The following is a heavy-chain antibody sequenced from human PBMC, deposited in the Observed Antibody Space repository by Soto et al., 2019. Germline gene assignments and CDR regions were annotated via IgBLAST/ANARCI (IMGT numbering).Heavy chain of an antibody. J-gene: IGHJ4*02. CDR2: ISSSSSYT. V-gene: IGHV3-11*06. Sequence: GESLKISCAASGFTFSDYYMSWIRQAPGKGLEWVSYISSSSSYTNYADSVKGRFTISRDNAENSLYLQMNSLRAEDTAVYYCAGTGYSSSWSYDYWGQGTLVTVSS. CDR1: GFTFSDYY. CDR3: AGTGYSSSWSYDY. D-gene: IGHD6-13*01.